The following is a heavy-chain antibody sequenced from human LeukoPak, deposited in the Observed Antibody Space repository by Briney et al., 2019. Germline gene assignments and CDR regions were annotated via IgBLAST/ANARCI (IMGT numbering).Heavy chain of an antibody. J-gene: IGHJ4*02. CDR2: ISSSGSTI. D-gene: IGHD2-15*01. V-gene: IGHV3-48*03. CDR3: ARDRYFSGD. Sequence: TGGSLRLSCAASGFTFSSYEMNWVRQAPGKGLEWVSYISSSGSTIYYADSVKGRFTISRDNAKNSLYLQMNSLRVEDTAIYYCARDRYFSGDWGQGTLVTVSS. CDR1: GFTFSSYE.